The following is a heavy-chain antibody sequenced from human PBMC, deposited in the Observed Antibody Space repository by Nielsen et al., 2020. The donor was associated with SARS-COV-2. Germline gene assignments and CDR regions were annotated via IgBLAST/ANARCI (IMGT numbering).Heavy chain of an antibody. D-gene: IGHD5-18*01. Sequence: RQAPGKGLEWIGSIYYSGSTYYNPSLKSRVTISVDTSKNQFSLKLSSVTAADTAVYYCARLVDTVSYYYGMDVWGQGTTVTVSS. J-gene: IGHJ6*02. CDR3: ARLVDTVSYYYGMDV. V-gene: IGHV4-39*01. CDR2: IYYSGST.